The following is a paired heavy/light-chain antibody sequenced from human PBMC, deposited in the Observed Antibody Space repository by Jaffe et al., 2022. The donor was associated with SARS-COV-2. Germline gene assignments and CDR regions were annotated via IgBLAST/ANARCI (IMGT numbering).Heavy chain of an antibody. Sequence: QVQLVQSGAEVRKPGASVKVSCKPSGYIFIGYYIQWVRQAPGQRPEWMGRINPNSGETRYAQKFQGRVTMTRDTSISTAYMELSSLRSDDTAVYYCARAPGVSGYFDYWGQGTLVTVSS. V-gene: IGHV1-2*06. CDR1: GYIFIGYY. J-gene: IGHJ4*02. CDR2: INPNSGET. D-gene: IGHD1-26*01. CDR3: ARAPGVSGYFDY.
Light chain of an antibody. CDR1: QSIGSS. J-gene: IGKJ4*01. V-gene: IGKV6-21*01. Sequence: EIVLTQSPDFQSVPPKEKVTITCRASQSIGSSLHWFQVKPDQSPKLLIKYASQSFSGVPSRFSGSGSGTEFTLTINSLEAEDAATYYCYQSSSLPLTFGGGTRVEIK. CDR2: YAS. CDR3: YQSSSLPLT.